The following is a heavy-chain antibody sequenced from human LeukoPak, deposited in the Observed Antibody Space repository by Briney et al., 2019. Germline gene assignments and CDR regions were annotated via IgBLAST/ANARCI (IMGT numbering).Heavy chain of an antibody. CDR2: IYTSGST. D-gene: IGHD3-10*01. V-gene: IGHV4-61*02. CDR3: ARGVAWFGEDYYYYYMDV. Sequence: SETLSLTCTVSGGSISSGGYYWSWIRQPAGRGLEWIGRIYTSGSTNYNPSLKSRVTISVDTSKNQFSLKLSSVTAADTAVYYCARGVAWFGEDYYYYYMDVWGKGTTVTVSS. J-gene: IGHJ6*03. CDR1: GGSISSGGYY.